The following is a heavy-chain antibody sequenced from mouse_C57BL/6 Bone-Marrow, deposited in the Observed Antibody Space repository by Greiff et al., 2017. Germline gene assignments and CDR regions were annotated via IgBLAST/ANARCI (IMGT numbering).Heavy chain of an antibody. D-gene: IGHD2-5*01. J-gene: IGHJ1*03. CDR3: ARPYYSNSCYFDV. CDR1: GYTFTSYW. CDR2: ISPGSGST. V-gene: IGHV1-55*01. Sequence: QVQLQQPGAELVKPGASVKMSCKASGYTFTSYWITWVKQRPGQGLEWIGDISPGSGSTNYNEKFKSKATLTVDTSSSSAYMQLSSLTSEDSAVSYCARPYYSNSCYFDVGGTGTTVTVSS.